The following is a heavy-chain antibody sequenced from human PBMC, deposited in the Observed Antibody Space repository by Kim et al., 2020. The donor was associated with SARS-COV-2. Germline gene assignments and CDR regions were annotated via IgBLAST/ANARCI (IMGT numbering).Heavy chain of an antibody. CDR3: ARTCSSTTCFSEYFQH. J-gene: IGHJ1*01. Sequence: GGSLRLSCAASGFTFSSYAMSWVRQAPGKGLEWISVISGSGVNTFYADSVKGRFTISRDNSKNTLFLQMNSLRAEDTAGYYCARTCSSTTCFSEYFQHWGQGTLVTVSS. V-gene: IGHV3-23*01. D-gene: IGHD2-2*01. CDR1: GFTFSSYA. CDR2: ISGSGVNT.